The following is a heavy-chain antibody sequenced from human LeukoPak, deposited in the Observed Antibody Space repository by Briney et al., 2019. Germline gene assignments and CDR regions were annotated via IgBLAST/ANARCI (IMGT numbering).Heavy chain of an antibody. CDR2: IIPIFGTA. Sequence: SVKVSCKASGGTFSSYAISWVRQAPGQGLEWMGGIIPIFGTANYAQKFQGRVTITTDESTSTAYMGLSSLRSEDTAVYYCEAKYCSSTSCSHWGQGTLVTVSS. D-gene: IGHD2-2*01. V-gene: IGHV1-69*05. J-gene: IGHJ4*02. CDR3: EAKYCSSTSCSH. CDR1: GGTFSSYA.